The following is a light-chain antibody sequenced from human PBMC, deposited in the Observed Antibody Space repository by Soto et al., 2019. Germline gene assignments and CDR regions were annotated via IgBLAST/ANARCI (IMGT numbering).Light chain of an antibody. Sequence: QSALTQPASVSGSPGQSITISCTGTSSDVGGYNYVSWYQQHPGKAPKLMIYDVSNRPSGVSNRFSGYKSGNTASLTISGLQDEEEDDYYCSSYTSSSTQVFGGGTKLTVL. V-gene: IGLV2-14*01. CDR3: SSYTSSSTQV. J-gene: IGLJ2*01. CDR2: DVS. CDR1: SSDVGGYNY.